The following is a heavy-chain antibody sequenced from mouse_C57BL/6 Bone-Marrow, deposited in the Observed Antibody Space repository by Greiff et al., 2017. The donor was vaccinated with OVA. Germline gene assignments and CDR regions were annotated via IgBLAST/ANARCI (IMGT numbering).Heavy chain of an antibody. D-gene: IGHD1-1*01. Sequence: EVKVEESGGGLVQPGGSLKLSCAASGFTFSDYYMYWVRQTPEKRLEWVAYISNGGGSTYYPDTVKGRFTISRDNAKNTLYLQMSRLKSEDTAMYYCARDYYGSSYGYWYFDVWGTGTTVTVSS. V-gene: IGHV5-12*01. J-gene: IGHJ1*03. CDR2: ISNGGGST. CDR3: ARDYYGSSYGYWYFDV. CDR1: GFTFSDYY.